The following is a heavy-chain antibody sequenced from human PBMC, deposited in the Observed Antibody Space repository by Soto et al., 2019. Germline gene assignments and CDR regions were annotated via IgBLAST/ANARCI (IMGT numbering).Heavy chain of an antibody. V-gene: IGHV3-73*01. CDR2: IRSKANSYAT. Sequence: EVQLVESGGGLVQPGGSLKLSCAASGFTFSGSAMHWVRQASGKGLEWVGRIRSKANSYATAYAASVKGRFTISRDDSKSTAYRLMNSLKTEDTAVYYCTRLHTSACDYWGQGTLVTVSS. CDR3: TRLHTSACDY. D-gene: IGHD3-16*01. J-gene: IGHJ4*02. CDR1: GFTFSGSA.